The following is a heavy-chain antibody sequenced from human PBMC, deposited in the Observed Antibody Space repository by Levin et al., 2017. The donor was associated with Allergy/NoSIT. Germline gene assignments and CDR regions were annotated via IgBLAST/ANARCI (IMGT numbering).Heavy chain of an antibody. V-gene: IGHV1-18*01. CDR3: AREADENSGYFFDY. J-gene: IGHJ4*02. Sequence: ASVNVSCKTSGYTFTNFGVSWVRQAPGQGLEWMGWISIYNDNTIYAQTFQGRVAMTADTSTRTVYMELRSLRSDDTAVYYCAREADENSGYFFDYWGQGTLVTVSS. D-gene: IGHD3-22*01. CDR1: GYTFTNFG. CDR2: ISIYNDNT.